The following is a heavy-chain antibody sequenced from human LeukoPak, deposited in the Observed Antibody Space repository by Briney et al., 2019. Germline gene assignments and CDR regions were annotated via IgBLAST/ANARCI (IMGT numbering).Heavy chain of an antibody. CDR2: INPNSGGT. CDR1: GYTFTSYG. D-gene: IGHD4-17*01. V-gene: IGHV1-2*04. CDR3: AGGNYGGYESAPDY. Sequence: GASVKVSCKASGYTFTSYGISWVRQAPGQGLEWMGWINPNSGGTNYAQKFQGWVTMTRDTSISTAYMELSRLRSDDTAVYYCAGGNYGGYESAPDYWGQGTLVTVSS. J-gene: IGHJ4*02.